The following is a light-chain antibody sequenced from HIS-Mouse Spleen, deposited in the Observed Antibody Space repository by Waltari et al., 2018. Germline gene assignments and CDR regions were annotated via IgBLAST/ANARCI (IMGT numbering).Light chain of an antibody. V-gene: IGLV2-8*01. CDR3: SSYAGSNNSLYV. Sequence: QSALTQPPSASGSPGQSVTISCPGTSSDVGGYNYVPWYQQHPGKAPKLMLYEVSKRPSGVPDRFSGSKSGNTASLTVSGLQAEDEADYYCSSYAGSNNSLYVFGTGTKVTVL. CDR2: EVS. CDR1: SSDVGGYNY. J-gene: IGLJ1*01.